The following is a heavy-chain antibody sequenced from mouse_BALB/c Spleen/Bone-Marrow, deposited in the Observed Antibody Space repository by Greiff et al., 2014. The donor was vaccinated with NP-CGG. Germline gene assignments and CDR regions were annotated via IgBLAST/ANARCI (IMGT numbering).Heavy chain of an antibody. CDR1: GYTFTTYY. J-gene: IGHJ2*01. V-gene: IGHV1S81*02. D-gene: IGHD4-1*01. Sequence: QVQLKESGAELVKPGTSVKLSCKASGYTFTTYYMYWVKQRPGQGLEWIGEINPNNGGTNFKEKFKSKATPTVDKSSSTAYMQLSSLTSEDSAVYYCTRGRTWDFDYWGQGTTLTVSS. CDR2: INPNNGGT. CDR3: TRGRTWDFDY.